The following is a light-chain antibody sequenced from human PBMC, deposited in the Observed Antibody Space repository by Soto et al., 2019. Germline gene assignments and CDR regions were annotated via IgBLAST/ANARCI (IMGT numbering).Light chain of an antibody. J-gene: IGKJ1*01. CDR1: QSVRSD. Sequence: EIVMTQSPATLSVSPGERATLSCRASQSVRSDLAWYQQRPGQAPRLLIYGASTRATGIPARFSGSGSGTEFTLTISSLQSDDFATYYCLQYNGYYRTFGQGTKVEIK. V-gene: IGKV3-15*01. CDR2: GAS. CDR3: LQYNGYYRT.